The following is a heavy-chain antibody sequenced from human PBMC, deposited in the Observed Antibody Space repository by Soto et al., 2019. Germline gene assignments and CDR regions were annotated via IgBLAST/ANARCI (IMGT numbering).Heavy chain of an antibody. CDR1: GGSISSGSYY. V-gene: IGHV4-31*03. Sequence: QVQLQESGPGLVKPSQTLSLTCTVSGGSISSGSYYWSWIRQHPGKGLEWIGYISYSGSTYYNPSLWRRATISVDTSKNQFSLKLNSVTAADTAVYYCARRENYRDTSGYYGFFDYWGQGTLVTVSS. CDR2: ISYSGST. D-gene: IGHD3-22*01. J-gene: IGHJ4*02. CDR3: ARRENYRDTSGYYGFFDY.